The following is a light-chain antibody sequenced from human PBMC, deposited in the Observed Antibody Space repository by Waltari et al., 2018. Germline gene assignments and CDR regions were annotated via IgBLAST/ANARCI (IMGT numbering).Light chain of an antibody. Sequence: EVVLTQSPDTLSLSPGERATLSCRASQSVISNYLAWYQQRPGQAPRLLIDDAFRRNTGIPDKYSGSGSETDFTLPISRLEPEDLAVYYCQQYGDSPYTFGQGTKVEIK. CDR3: QQYGDSPYT. CDR2: DAF. J-gene: IGKJ2*01. V-gene: IGKV3-20*01. CDR1: QSVISNY.